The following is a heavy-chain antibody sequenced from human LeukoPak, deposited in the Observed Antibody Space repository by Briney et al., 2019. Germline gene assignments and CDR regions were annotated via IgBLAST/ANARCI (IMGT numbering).Heavy chain of an antibody. J-gene: IGHJ6*04. CDR3: AELGITMIGGV. D-gene: IGHD3-10*02. V-gene: IGHV3-21*01. CDR2: ISSSSSYI. Sequence: PGGSLRLSCAASGFPFSTYSMNWVRQAPGKGLEWVSFISSSSSYIYYADSVKGRFTISRDNAKNSLYLQMNSLRAEDTAVYYCAELGITMIGGVWGKGTTVTISS. CDR1: GFPFSTYS.